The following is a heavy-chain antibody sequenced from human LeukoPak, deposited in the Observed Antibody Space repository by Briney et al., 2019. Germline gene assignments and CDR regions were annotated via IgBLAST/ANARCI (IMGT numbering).Heavy chain of an antibody. J-gene: IGHJ4*02. CDR2: ISFNSGGV. D-gene: IGHD4/OR15-4a*01. CDR3: AKDVFSANWYYFDQ. Sequence: PGRSLRLSCAASGFAFDEYAMHWVRQVPGKGLEWVSGISFNSGGVGYADSVKGRFSTSRDNAKKSPYLQMNNLRPEDTAFYFCAKDVFSANWYYFDQWGQGTLVSVSA. CDR1: GFAFDEYA. V-gene: IGHV3-9*01.